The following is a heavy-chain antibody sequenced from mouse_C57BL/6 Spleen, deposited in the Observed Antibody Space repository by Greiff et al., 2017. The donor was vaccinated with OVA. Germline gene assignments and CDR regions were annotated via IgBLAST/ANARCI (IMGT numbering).Heavy chain of an antibody. Sequence: VQLQQSGPELVKPGASVKISCKASGYTFTDYYMNWVKQSHGKSLEWIGDINPNNGGTSYNQKFKGKATLTVDKSSSTAYMELRSLTSEDSAVYYCARGNSYFDYWGQGTTLTVSS. CDR3: ARGNSYFDY. D-gene: IGHD2-1*01. J-gene: IGHJ2*01. CDR2: INPNNGGT. V-gene: IGHV1-26*01. CDR1: GYTFTDYY.